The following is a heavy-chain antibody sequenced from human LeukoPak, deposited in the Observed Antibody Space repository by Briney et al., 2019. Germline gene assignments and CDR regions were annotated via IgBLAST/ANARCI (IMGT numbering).Heavy chain of an antibody. Sequence: GGSLRLSCAASGFTSRSYAMTWVRQALGKGLEWVSSLTGSGANTYYADSVKGRFTISRDNSKSTLYLQMNSLRAEDTAVYYCAKGRGLFPSSNDYWGQGTLVTVSS. CDR2: LTGSGANT. J-gene: IGHJ4*02. CDR3: AKGRGLFPSSNDY. D-gene: IGHD3-10*01. V-gene: IGHV3-23*01. CDR1: GFTSRSYA.